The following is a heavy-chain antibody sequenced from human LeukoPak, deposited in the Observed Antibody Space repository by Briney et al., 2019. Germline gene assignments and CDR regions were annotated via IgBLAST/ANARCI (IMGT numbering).Heavy chain of an antibody. V-gene: IGHV3-21*01. CDR1: GFTFSSYS. CDR2: ISSSSSYI. D-gene: IGHD3-22*01. Sequence: GGSLRLSCAASGFTFSSYSMNWVRQAPGKGLEWVSSISSSSSYIYYADSVKGRFTISRDNAKNSLYLQMNSLRAGDTAVYYCARDLYYYDSSGYYYYYGMDVWGQGTTVTVSS. J-gene: IGHJ6*02. CDR3: ARDLYYYDSSGYYYYYGMDV.